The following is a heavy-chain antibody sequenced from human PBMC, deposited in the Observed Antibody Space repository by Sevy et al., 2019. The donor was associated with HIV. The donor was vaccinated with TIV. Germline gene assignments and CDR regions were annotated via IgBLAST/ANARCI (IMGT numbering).Heavy chain of an antibody. V-gene: IGHV4-59*08. D-gene: IGHD1-26*01. Sequence: SETLSLTRTVSGGSITSLYWNWIRQPPGMGLEWIANIYYNGHINYNPSLKSRVTLSLDTSKNQFSLRLSSVTAADTAMYYCAGENAWGRGYSWGQRTLVTVSS. CDR1: GGSITSLY. J-gene: IGHJ4*02. CDR2: IYYNGHI. CDR3: AGENAWGRGYS.